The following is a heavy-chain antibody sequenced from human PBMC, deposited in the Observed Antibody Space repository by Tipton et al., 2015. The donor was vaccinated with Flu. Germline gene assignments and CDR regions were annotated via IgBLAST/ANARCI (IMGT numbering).Heavy chain of an antibody. CDR3: ARGRITMVRGVIITAYYFDY. CDR1: GGSFSGYY. Sequence: LVQPSETLSLTCAVYGGSFSGYYWSWIRQPPGKGLEWIGEINHSGSTNYNPSLKSRVTISVDTSKNQFSLKLSSVTAADTAVYYCARGRITMVRGVIITAYYFDYWGQGTLVTVSS. J-gene: IGHJ4*02. CDR2: INHSGST. V-gene: IGHV4-34*01. D-gene: IGHD3-10*01.